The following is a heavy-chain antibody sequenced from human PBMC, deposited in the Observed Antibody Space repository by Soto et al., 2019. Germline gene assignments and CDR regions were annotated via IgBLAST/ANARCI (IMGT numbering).Heavy chain of an antibody. CDR3: ARDANLVDS. J-gene: IGHJ4*02. CDR1: GFTFSDYS. CDR2: ISSTSIYI. D-gene: IGHD2-15*01. V-gene: IGHV3-21*01. Sequence: EVQLVESGGGLVKPGGSLRLSCAASGFTFSDYSMTWVRQAPGKGLEWVSSISSTSIYIFYADSVKGRFTISRDNATNSLYLQMNSLIAEDTAVYYCARDANLVDSWGQGTLVIVSS.